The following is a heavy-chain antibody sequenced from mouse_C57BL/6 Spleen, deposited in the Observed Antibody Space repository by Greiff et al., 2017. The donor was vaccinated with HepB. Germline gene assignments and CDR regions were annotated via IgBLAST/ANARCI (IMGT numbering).Heavy chain of an antibody. J-gene: IGHJ1*03. CDR2: ISGGGGNT. Sequence: EVKLMESGGGLVKPGGSLKLSCAASGFTFSSYTMSWVRQTPEKRLEWVATISGGGGNTYYPDSVKGRFTISRDNAKNTLYLQMSSLRSEDTALYYCAAHYYGSPSYFDVWGTGTTVTVSS. CDR3: AAHYYGSPSYFDV. D-gene: IGHD1-1*01. V-gene: IGHV5-9*01. CDR1: GFTFSSYT.